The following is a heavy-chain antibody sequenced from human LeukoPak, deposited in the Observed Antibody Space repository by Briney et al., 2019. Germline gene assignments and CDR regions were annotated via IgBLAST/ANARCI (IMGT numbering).Heavy chain of an antibody. Sequence: PGGSLRLSCAASFSNSALNWVRQAPGKGLEWVSTISNSGDTTYYADSVRGRFTISRDNSRNTLYLQMNSLRAEDTAIYYCASRGYGSGSYYTFDFWGQGTLVTVSS. D-gene: IGHD3-10*01. V-gene: IGHV3-23*01. CDR1: FSNSA. CDR2: ISNSGDTT. J-gene: IGHJ4*02. CDR3: ASRGYGSGSYYTFDF.